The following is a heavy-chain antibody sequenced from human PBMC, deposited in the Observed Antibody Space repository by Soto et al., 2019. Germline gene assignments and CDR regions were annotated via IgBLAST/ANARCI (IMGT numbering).Heavy chain of an antibody. V-gene: IGHV3-30-3*01. CDR1: GFTFSSYA. CDR3: ARGTYYYGSGSYYNVDGPFDY. Sequence: PGGSLRLSCAASGFTFSSYAMHWVRQAPGKGLEWVAVISYDGSNKYYADPVKGRFTISRDNSKNTLYLQMNSLRAEDTAVYYCARGTYYYGSGSYYNVDGPFDYWGQGTLVTVSS. D-gene: IGHD3-10*01. CDR2: ISYDGSNK. J-gene: IGHJ4*02.